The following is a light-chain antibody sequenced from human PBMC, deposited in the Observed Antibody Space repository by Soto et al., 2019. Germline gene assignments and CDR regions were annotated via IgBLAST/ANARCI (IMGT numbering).Light chain of an antibody. J-gene: IGLJ1*01. V-gene: IGLV2-8*01. CDR2: EVN. CDR3: SSYSGSSNV. Sequence: QSALTQLPSASESPGQSVAISCTGTSSDVGGYNYVSWYQQHPGKAPKLMIYEVNKRPSGVPDRFSVSKSGNTASLTVSGLQVEDEADYYCSSYSGSSNVFGTGTKRAVL. CDR1: SSDVGGYNY.